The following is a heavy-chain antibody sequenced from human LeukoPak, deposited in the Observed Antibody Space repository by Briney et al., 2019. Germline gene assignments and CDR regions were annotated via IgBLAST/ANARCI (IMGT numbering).Heavy chain of an antibody. CDR3: ATNIGGGITSFEY. D-gene: IGHD3-10*01. V-gene: IGHV3-30*04. CDR2: ISYDGNNQ. Sequence: GGSLTLSCAASGFTFSSYVIHWVRQAPGTGLEWVAVISYDGNNQYYADSVKGRFTISRDNSKNRLYLQMRSLRGDDTAVYYCATNIGGGITSFEYWGQGTLVTVSS. J-gene: IGHJ4*02. CDR1: GFTFSSYV.